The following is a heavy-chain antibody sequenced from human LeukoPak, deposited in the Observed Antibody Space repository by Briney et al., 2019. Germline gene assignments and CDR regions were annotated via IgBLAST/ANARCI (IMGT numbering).Heavy chain of an antibody. J-gene: IGHJ4*02. CDR3: ARGQADFDS. CDR2: ITQDGSEK. CDR1: GFSFSTYW. V-gene: IGHV3-7*02. Sequence: GGSLRLSCAASGFSFSTYWMSWVRQAPGKGLEWVASITQDGSEKYYVDSVKGRFTISRDNAKNSLYLQMNSLRAEDTAVYYCARGQADFDSWGQGTLVTVSS.